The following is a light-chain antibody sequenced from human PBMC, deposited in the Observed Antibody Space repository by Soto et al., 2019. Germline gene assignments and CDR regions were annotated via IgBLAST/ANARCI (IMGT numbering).Light chain of an antibody. V-gene: IGLV2-14*03. CDR2: DVS. CDR3: SSYTGTSTLNV. Sequence: ALTQPASVSGSPGQSITISCTGTSSDVGGYNYVSWYQHHPGKAPKLMIYDVSDRPSGVSNRFSSSKSGNTASLTISGLQAEDEADYYCSSYTGTSTLNVFGTGTKVTVL. J-gene: IGLJ1*01. CDR1: SSDVGGYNY.